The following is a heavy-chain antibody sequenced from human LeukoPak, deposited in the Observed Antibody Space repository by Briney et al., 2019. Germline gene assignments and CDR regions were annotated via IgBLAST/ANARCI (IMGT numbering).Heavy chain of an antibody. J-gene: IGHJ5*02. Sequence: SETLSLTCTVSGGSISSDTYYWSWIRQPAGKGLEWIGRIYTSGSTNYNPSLNSRVTISLDTSKNQFSLKLSSVTAADTAVYYCARDHSGDGHSSGYHWGQGTLVTVSS. V-gene: IGHV4-61*02. D-gene: IGHD5-24*01. CDR1: GGSISSDTYY. CDR2: IYTSGST. CDR3: ARDHSGDGHSSGYH.